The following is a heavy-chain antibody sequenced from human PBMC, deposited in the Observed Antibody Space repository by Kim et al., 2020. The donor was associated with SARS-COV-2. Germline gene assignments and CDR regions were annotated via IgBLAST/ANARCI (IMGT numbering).Heavy chain of an antibody. D-gene: IGHD3-22*01. CDR2: IIPMFGRP. CDR3: ARASGPPYYYDSTSFSSPFNI. CDR1: GGTFSNYA. J-gene: IGHJ3*02. Sequence: SVKVSCKSSGGTFSNYAISWVRQAPGQGLEWMGGIIPMFGRPDYAQRFQGRVTITADESTSTIYMDLSSLRFDDTAVYYCARASGPPYYYDSTSFSSPFNIWGQGTLVTVSP. V-gene: IGHV1-69*13.